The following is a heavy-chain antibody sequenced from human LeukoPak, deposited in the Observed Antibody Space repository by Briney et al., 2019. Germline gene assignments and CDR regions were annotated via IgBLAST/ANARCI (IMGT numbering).Heavy chain of an antibody. J-gene: IGHJ5*02. D-gene: IGHD3-10*01. Sequence: GESLKISCKGSGYSFTTYWIVWVRQMPGKGLEWMGIVYPGDSDTRYSPSFQGQVTISADKSISTAYLQWNSLKASDTAMYYCARPITMVRGVIGWFDPWGQGTLVTVSS. V-gene: IGHV5-51*01. CDR3: ARPITMVRGVIGWFDP. CDR2: VYPGDSDT. CDR1: GYSFTTYW.